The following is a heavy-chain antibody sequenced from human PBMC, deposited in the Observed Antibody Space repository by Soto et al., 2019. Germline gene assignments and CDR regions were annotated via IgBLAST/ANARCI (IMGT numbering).Heavy chain of an antibody. J-gene: IGHJ5*02. V-gene: IGHV1-69*13. Sequence: SVKVSCKASGGTFSSYAISWVRQAPGQGLEWMGGIIPIFGTANYAQKFQGRVTITADESTSTAYMELSSLRSEDTAVYYCARVGYYYGSGVNWFDPWGQGTLVTVSS. D-gene: IGHD3-10*01. CDR2: IIPIFGTA. CDR1: GGTFSSYA. CDR3: ARVGYYYGSGVNWFDP.